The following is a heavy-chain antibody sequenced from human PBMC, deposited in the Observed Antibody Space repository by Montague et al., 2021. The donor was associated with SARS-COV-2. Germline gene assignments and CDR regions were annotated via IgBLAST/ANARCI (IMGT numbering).Heavy chain of an antibody. J-gene: IGHJ6*02. D-gene: IGHD3-3*01. CDR3: ARGVAYYVFWRGYGYGLDA. V-gene: IGHV4-59*01. CDR1: GGSISSYY. CDR2: TYYSGST. Sequence: SETLSLTCTVSGGSISSYYWSWIRQPPGKGLGWIGYTYYSGSTNYNPSLKSRVTISVDTSKNQFSLKLSSVTAADTAVYYCARGVAYYVFWRGYGYGLDAWGQGTMVTVSS.